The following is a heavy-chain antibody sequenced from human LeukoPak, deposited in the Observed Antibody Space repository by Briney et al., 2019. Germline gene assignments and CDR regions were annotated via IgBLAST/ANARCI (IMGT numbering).Heavy chain of an antibody. V-gene: IGHV4-39*07. Sequence: SETLSLTCTVSGGSISSGGYYWGWFRQPPGKGLEWIGSIYHGGSPYYNPSLKSRVTISVDTSKNQFSLKLSSVTAADTAVYYCARAIHSYDMDVWGQGTTVTVSS. CDR3: ARAIHSYDMDV. CDR1: GGSISSGGYY. J-gene: IGHJ6*02. CDR2: IYHGGSP.